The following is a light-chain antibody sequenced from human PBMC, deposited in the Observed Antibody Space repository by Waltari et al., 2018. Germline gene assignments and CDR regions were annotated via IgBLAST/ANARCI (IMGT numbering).Light chain of an antibody. CDR1: QTLSGSY. Sequence: EIVLTQSPDTLSLFPGERATLSCRASQTLSGSYLAWYQQKPGQAPRRLIYDASRRATDIPDRFSGSGSGTDFTLTISRLEPEDFAVYYCQQYETSPMWTFGQGTKVEIK. V-gene: IGKV3-20*01. CDR2: DAS. J-gene: IGKJ1*01. CDR3: QQYETSPMWT.